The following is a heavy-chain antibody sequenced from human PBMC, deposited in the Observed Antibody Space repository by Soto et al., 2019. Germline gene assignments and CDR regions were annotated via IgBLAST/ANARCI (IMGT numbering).Heavy chain of an antibody. V-gene: IGHV1-2*04. J-gene: IGHJ6*02. CDR3: ARYLRLGEFKPRGPMDV. Sequence: APVKVSCKASGYPFTGYYTPRVRPAPGKGLGGKGWVNPNSGGTNYAQKFQGWVNLTRDTSISTAYLEVSRLRTGGPAGDYCARYLRLGEFKPRGPMDVWGQGTTVTVSS. D-gene: IGHD3-10*01. CDR1: GYPFTGYY. CDR2: VNPNSGGT.